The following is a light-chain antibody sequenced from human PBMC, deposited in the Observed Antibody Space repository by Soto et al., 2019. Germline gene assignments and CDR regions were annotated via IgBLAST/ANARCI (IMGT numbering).Light chain of an antibody. CDR3: RYYNSSLSGDV. CDR2: GNS. Sequence: QSVLTQPPSVSGAPGQRVTISCTGSSSNIGAGYDVHWYQQLPGTAPKLLNNGNSHRAGGVPDRFSGSKSGTSASLAITGLEAEDEDDYDGRYYNSSLSGDVFGTGTKLTVL. J-gene: IGLJ1*01. V-gene: IGLV1-40*01. CDR1: SSNIGAGYD.